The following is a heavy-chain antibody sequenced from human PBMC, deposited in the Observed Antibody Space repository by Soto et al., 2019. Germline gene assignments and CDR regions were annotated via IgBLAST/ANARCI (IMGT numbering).Heavy chain of an antibody. V-gene: IGHV4-31*03. Sequence: PSETLSLTCTVSGDSISSGGYYWSWIRQHPGKGLEWIGYIYYSGSTYYNPSLKSRVTISVDTSKNQFSLKLSSVTAADTAVYYCARDTSIVVVPAAPGWFDPWGQGTLVTVSS. CDR1: GDSISSGGYY. D-gene: IGHD2-2*01. CDR3: ARDTSIVVVPAAPGWFDP. CDR2: IYYSGST. J-gene: IGHJ5*02.